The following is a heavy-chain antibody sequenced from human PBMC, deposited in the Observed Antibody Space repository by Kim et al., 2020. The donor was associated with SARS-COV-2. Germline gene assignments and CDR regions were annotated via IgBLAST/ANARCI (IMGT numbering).Heavy chain of an antibody. CDR2: ISYDGSNK. D-gene: IGHD2-15*01. V-gene: IGHV3-30-3*01. CDR3: ARTRQSVVVAATLDY. CDR1: GFTFSSYA. Sequence: GGSLRLSCAASGFTFSSYAMHWVRQAPGKGLEWVAVISYDGSNKYYADSVKGRFTISRDNSKNTLYLQMNSLRAEDTAVYYCARTRQSVVVAATLDYWGQGTLVTVSS. J-gene: IGHJ4*02.